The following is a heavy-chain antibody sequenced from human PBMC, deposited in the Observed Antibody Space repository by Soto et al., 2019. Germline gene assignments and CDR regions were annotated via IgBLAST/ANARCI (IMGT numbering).Heavy chain of an antibody. CDR1: GFSLSNARMG. Sequence: FGATLLNPPETLTLTCTVSGFSLSNARMGVSWIRQPPGKALEWLAHIFSNHEKSYSTSLKSMLTISKDTSKSQVVLTMTNMDPVDTATYYCGRKRVVQWLAQNFFDYWGQGTLVTVAS. J-gene: IGHJ4*02. CDR3: GRKRVVQWLAQNFFDY. CDR2: IFSNHEK. V-gene: IGHV2-26*01. D-gene: IGHD6-19*01.